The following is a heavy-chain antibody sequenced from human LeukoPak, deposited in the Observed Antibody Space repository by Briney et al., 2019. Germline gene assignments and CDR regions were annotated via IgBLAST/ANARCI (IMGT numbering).Heavy chain of an antibody. CDR1: GFTFSSYA. D-gene: IGHD6-13*01. Sequence: GRSLRLSCAASGFTFSSYAMHWVRQAPGKGLEWVAVISYDGSNKYYADSVKGRFTISRDNSKNTLYLQMNSLGAEDTAVYYCASENGVAAAQFDYWGQGTLVTVSS. CDR3: ASENGVAAAQFDY. J-gene: IGHJ4*02. V-gene: IGHV3-30*04. CDR2: ISYDGSNK.